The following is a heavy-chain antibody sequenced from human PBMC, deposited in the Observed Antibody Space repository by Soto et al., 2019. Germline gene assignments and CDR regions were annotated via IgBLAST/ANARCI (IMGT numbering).Heavy chain of an antibody. J-gene: IGHJ3*02. V-gene: IGHV5-51*01. D-gene: IGHD2-2*01. Sequence: GESLKISCKASGYDFTSYWIGWVRQKPGKGLEWMAMIYPGDSDARDSPSFQGQVTISADKSTSTAYLQWSNLKASDTAMYYCARRRSSTAFDIWGQGTMVTVSS. CDR3: ARRRSSTAFDI. CDR2: IYPGDSDA. CDR1: GYDFTSYW.